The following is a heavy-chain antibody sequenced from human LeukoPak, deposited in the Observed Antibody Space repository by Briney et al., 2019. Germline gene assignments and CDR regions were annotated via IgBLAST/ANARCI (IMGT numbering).Heavy chain of an antibody. CDR1: GYSFTDYY. CDR2: INPNSGGT. CDR3: ARPIAAAGISWFDP. V-gene: IGHV1-2*02. Sequence: ASVKVSCKASGYSFTDYYVHWLRQAPGQGLEWMGWINPNSGGTNYAQKFQGRVTMTRDTSISTAYMELSRLRSDDTAVYYCARPIAAAGISWFDPWGQGTLVTVSS. J-gene: IGHJ5*02. D-gene: IGHD6-13*01.